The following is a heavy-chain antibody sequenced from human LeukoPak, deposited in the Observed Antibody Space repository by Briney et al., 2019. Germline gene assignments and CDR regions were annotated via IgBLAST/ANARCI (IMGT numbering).Heavy chain of an antibody. CDR2: IYYSGST. Sequence: PSETLSLTCTVSGGSISNYYWTWIRQPPGKGLELIGYIYYSGSTNYNPSLKSRVTISVDTSKNQFSLKLTSVTAADTAVYYCARVFSGLDYRGQGTLVTVSS. CDR3: ARVFSGLDY. V-gene: IGHV4-59*01. CDR1: GGSISNYY. J-gene: IGHJ4*02. D-gene: IGHD2-8*02.